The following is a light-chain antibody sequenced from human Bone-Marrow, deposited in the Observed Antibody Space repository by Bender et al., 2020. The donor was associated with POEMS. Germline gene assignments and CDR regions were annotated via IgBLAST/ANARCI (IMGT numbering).Light chain of an antibody. Sequence: QSALTQPASVSGSPGQSITISCTGTSSDIGTFNYVSWYQQHPGKAPKLMIYDVSNRPSGVSNRFSASKSGSTASLTISGLQADDEADYYCASWTSSSTLIFGGGTKLTVL. CDR1: SSDIGTFNY. V-gene: IGLV2-14*03. CDR3: ASWTSSSTLI. CDR2: DVS. J-gene: IGLJ2*01.